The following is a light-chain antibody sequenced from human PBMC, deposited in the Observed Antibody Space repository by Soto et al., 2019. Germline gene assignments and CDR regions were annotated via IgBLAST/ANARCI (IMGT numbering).Light chain of an antibody. V-gene: IGKV3-20*01. Sequence: DIVLMQSPGTLSLSPGERATLSCRASQSVTTDYLAWYQHKPGQAPRLLIYGASTRATGIPDRFSGSGSGTDFTLTISRLEPEDCSVYYCQQYGRSPLTFSGGTKVDI. CDR3: QQYGRSPLT. CDR1: QSVTTDY. J-gene: IGKJ4*01. CDR2: GAS.